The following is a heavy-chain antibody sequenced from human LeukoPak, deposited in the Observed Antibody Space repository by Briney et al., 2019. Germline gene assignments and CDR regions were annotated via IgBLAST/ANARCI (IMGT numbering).Heavy chain of an antibody. V-gene: IGHV5-10-1*01. CDR3: ASVRYYYGSGSYYNWFDP. D-gene: IGHD3-10*01. Sequence: HGESLKTSCKGSGYSFTSYWISWVRQMPGKGLEWMGRIDPSDSYTNYSPSFQGHVTISADKSISTAYLQWSSLKASDTAMYYCASVRYYYGSGSYYNWFDPWGQGTLVTVSS. J-gene: IGHJ5*02. CDR2: IDPSDSYT. CDR1: GYSFTSYW.